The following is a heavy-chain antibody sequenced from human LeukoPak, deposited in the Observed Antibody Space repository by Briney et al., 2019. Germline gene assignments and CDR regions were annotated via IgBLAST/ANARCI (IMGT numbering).Heavy chain of an antibody. CDR2: INTDNGGA. V-gene: IGHV1-3*04. CDR1: GYTFINYG. Sequence: ASVKVSCKASGYTFINYGIHWVRQAPGQRLEWMGWINTDNGGAKCSQNFQGRVTITRDTSASTAYMELSRLRSDDTAVYYCAREVFLDYWGQGTLVTVSS. J-gene: IGHJ4*02. CDR3: AREVFLDY. D-gene: IGHD2/OR15-2a*01.